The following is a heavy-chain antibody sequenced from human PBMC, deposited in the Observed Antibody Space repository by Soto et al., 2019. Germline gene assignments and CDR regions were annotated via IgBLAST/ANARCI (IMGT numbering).Heavy chain of an antibody. J-gene: IGHJ5*02. D-gene: IGHD2-15*01. CDR1: GGSISSGGYY. Sequence: QVQLQESGPGLVKPSQTLSLTCTVSGGSISSGGYYWSWIRQHPGKGLEWIGYIYYSGSTYYNPSLKSRXXIXVXXSKNQFSLKLSSVTAADTAVYYCARDPEGSNWFDPWGQGTLVTVSS. CDR3: ARDPEGSNWFDP. V-gene: IGHV4-31*03. CDR2: IYYSGST.